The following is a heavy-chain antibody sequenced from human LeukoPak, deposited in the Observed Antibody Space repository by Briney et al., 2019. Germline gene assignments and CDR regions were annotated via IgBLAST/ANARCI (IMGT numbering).Heavy chain of an antibody. CDR1: GFTFDDYG. V-gene: IGHV3-9*01. CDR2: ISWNRGSI. D-gene: IGHD1-26*01. J-gene: IGHJ2*01. Sequence: GGSLRLSCAASGFTFDDYGMHWVRQAPGKGLEWVSGISWNRGSIGYADSVKGRFTISRDTAKNSLYLQMNSLRPEDTAFYCAKGGAEVANYWSFDLWGLAPWSLSPQ. CDR3: AKGGAEVANYWSFDL.